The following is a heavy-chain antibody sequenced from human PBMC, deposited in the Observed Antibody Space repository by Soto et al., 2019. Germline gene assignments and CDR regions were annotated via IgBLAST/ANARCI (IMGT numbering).Heavy chain of an antibody. Sequence: QVQLVESGGGVVQPGRSLRLSCAASGFTFSSYGMHWVRQAPGKGLEWVAVISYDGSNKYYADSVKGRFTISRDNSKNSGYLQMNRLRAEDSAVYYCAKDAKKYFGGDCWFDYWGQGTLVTVSS. J-gene: IGHJ4*02. V-gene: IGHV3-30*18. CDR1: GFTFSSYG. D-gene: IGHD2-21*02. CDR2: ISYDGSNK. CDR3: AKDAKKYFGGDCWFDY.